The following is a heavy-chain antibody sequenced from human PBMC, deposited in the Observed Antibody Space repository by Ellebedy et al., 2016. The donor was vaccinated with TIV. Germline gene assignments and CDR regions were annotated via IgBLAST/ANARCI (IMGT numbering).Heavy chain of an antibody. CDR2: ISSSSSST. V-gene: IGHV3-48*01. Sequence: PGGSLRLSCAASGFTFSSYSINWVRQAPGKGLEWVSYISSSSSSTYYADSVKGRFTISRDNANNYLYLQMNSLRAEDTAVYYCVRDRYSSAWYEFDYYYYGMDVWGQGTTVTVSS. J-gene: IGHJ6*02. D-gene: IGHD6-19*01. CDR3: VRDRYSSAWYEFDYYYYGMDV. CDR1: GFTFSSYS.